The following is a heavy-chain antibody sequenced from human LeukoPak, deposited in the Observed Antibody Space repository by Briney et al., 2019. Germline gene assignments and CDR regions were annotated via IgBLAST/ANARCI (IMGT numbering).Heavy chain of an antibody. CDR2: INSDGSST. CDR3: ARGWKTGEGPY. V-gene: IGHV3-74*01. J-gene: IGHJ4*02. CDR1: GFAFSTYW. D-gene: IGHD3-9*01. Sequence: GGSLRLSCAASGFAFSTYWMQWVRQAPGKGLVWVSRINSDGSSTNYADSVKGRFTISRDNAENTVFLQMNSLRAEDTAVYYCARGWKTGEGPYWGQGSLVTVSS.